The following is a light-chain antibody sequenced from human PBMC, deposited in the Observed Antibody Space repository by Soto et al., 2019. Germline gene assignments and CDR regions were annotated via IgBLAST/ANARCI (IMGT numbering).Light chain of an antibody. CDR1: QGISDS. J-gene: IGKJ4*01. V-gene: IGKV1-12*01. CDR3: EQANSFPPT. CDR2: AAS. Sequence: DVQMTQSPSSMSASVGDRVTITCRASQGISDSLAWYQQKPGKAPNLLIYAASTLQSGVPSRFSGSGSGTDFTLSISRLQPEDSATYFCEQANSFPPTFGGGTKVEIK.